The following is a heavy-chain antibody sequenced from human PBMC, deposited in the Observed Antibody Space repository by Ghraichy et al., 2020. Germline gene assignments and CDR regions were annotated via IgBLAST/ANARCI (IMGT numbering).Heavy chain of an antibody. D-gene: IGHD3-3*01. Sequence: GESLKISCAASGFTFSSYSMNWVRQAPGKGLEWVSSISSSSSYIYYADSVKGRFTISRDNAKNSLYLQMNSLRAEDTAVYYCARALYSSITIFGVALGYWGQGTLVTVSS. CDR2: ISSSSSYI. CDR1: GFTFSSYS. CDR3: ARALYSSITIFGVALGY. J-gene: IGHJ4*02. V-gene: IGHV3-21*01.